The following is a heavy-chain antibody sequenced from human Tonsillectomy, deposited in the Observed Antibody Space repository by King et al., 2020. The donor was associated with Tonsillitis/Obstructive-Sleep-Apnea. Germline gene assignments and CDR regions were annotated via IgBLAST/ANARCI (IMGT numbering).Heavy chain of an antibody. CDR3: AREVRFLEWLLSYYYYMDV. V-gene: IGHV3-33*01. CDR1: GFTFSSYG. J-gene: IGHJ6*03. CDR2: IWYDGSNK. D-gene: IGHD3-3*01. Sequence: GQLVQSGGGVVQPGRSLRLSCAASGFTFSSYGMHWVRQAPGKGLEWVAVIWYDGSNKYYADSLKGRFTISRDNSKNTLYLQMNSLRAEDTAVYYCAREVRFLEWLLSYYYYMDVWGKGTTVTVSS.